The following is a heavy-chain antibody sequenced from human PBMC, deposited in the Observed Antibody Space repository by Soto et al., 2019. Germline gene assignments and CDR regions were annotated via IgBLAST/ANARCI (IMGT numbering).Heavy chain of an antibody. V-gene: IGHV3-21*01. CDR1: GFTFSSYS. D-gene: IGHD3-3*01. CDR2: ISSSSSYI. J-gene: IGHJ6*03. Sequence: EVQLVESGGGLVKPGGSLRLSCAASGFTFSSYSMNWVRQAPGKGLEWVSSISSSSSYIYYADSVKGRFTISRDNAKNSLYLQMNSVRSEDTAVYYCARDGDKGGYYDYYYMDLWGKGTTVTVSS. CDR3: ARDGDKGGYYDYYYMDL.